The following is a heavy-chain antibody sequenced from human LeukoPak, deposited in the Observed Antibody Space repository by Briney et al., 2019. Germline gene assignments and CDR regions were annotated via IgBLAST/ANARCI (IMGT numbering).Heavy chain of an antibody. Sequence: SETLSLTCTVSGGSISSYYWCWIRQPPGKGLEWIGYIYYSGSTNYNPSLKSRVTISVDTSKNQFSLKLSSVTAADTAVYYCARHSPYYYGSSGYCAFDIWGQGTMVTVSS. V-gene: IGHV4-59*08. D-gene: IGHD3-22*01. CDR1: GGSISSYY. CDR2: IYYSGST. CDR3: ARHSPYYYGSSGYCAFDI. J-gene: IGHJ3*02.